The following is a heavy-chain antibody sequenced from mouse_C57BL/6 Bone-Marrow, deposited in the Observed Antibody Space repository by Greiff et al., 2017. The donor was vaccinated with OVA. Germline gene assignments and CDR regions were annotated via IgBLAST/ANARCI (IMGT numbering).Heavy chain of an antibody. J-gene: IGHJ3*01. CDR3: AREEWLLPPSWFAY. V-gene: IGHV1-53*01. Sequence: QVHVKQPGTELVKPGASVKLSCKASGYTFTSYWMHWVKQRPGQGLEWIGNINPSNGGTNYNEKFKSKATMTVDKSSSTAYMQLSSLTSEDSAVYYCAREEWLLPPSWFAYWGQGTLVTVSA. CDR2: INPSNGGT. CDR1: GYTFTSYW. D-gene: IGHD2-3*01.